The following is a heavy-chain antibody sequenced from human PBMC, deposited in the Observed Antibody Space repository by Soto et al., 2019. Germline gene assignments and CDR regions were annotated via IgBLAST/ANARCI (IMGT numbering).Heavy chain of an antibody. D-gene: IGHD6-19*01. V-gene: IGHV3-23*01. J-gene: IGHJ4*02. Sequence: EVQLLESGGGLVQPGGSLRLSCAASGFTFNNYAMTWFRQAPGKGLEWVSVISGSGGSTYYADSVKGRFTISRDNSKNTLYLQMNRLRAEDTAVYYCAKGDTAGYSSGPSFDYWGQGTLVTVSS. CDR1: GFTFNNYA. CDR2: ISGSGGST. CDR3: AKGDTAGYSSGPSFDY.